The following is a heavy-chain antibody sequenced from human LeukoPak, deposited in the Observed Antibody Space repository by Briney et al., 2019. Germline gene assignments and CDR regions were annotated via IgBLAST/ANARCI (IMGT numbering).Heavy chain of an antibody. CDR3: ARDRGGSGWYDY. D-gene: IGHD6-19*01. V-gene: IGHV3-30*03. CDR1: GFSFSNYV. Sequence: GRSLRLSCAASGFSFSNYVMYWVRQAPRKGLEWVAVISYDGNNKYYADSVKGRFTISRDNSKNTLYLQMSSLRVEDTAVYYCARDRGGSGWYDYWGQGTLVSVSS. J-gene: IGHJ4*02. CDR2: ISYDGNNK.